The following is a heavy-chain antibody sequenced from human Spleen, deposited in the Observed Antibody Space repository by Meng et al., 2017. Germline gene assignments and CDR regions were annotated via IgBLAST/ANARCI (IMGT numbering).Heavy chain of an antibody. CDR2: IHPSGNA. CDR3: ARGTPGRSYSDY. V-gene: IGHV1-18*01. D-gene: IGHD3-10*01. J-gene: IGHJ4*02. Sequence: QVQLVQSGAEGKNPGASVKVSCKASGYTYTHYQMDWVRQAPGQGLEWMGWIHPSGNANYAQKFQGRVTMTTDTSTTTAYMELRSLRSDDSALYYCARGTPGRSYSDYWGQGTLVTVSS. CDR1: GYTYTHYQ.